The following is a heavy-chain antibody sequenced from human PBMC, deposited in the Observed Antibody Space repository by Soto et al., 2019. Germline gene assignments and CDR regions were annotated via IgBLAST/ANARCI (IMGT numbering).Heavy chain of an antibody. J-gene: IGHJ4*02. CDR1: GFTFSSYS. D-gene: IGHD4-17*01. CDR2: ISSSSSTI. V-gene: IGHV3-48*02. CDR3: ARHRTTVTSAFDF. Sequence: PGGSLRLSCAASGFTFSSYSMNWVRQAPGKGLEWVSYISSSSSTIYHADSVKGRFTISRDNAKNSLYLQMNSLRDEDTAVDYCARHRTTVTSAFDFWGQETLVTVSS.